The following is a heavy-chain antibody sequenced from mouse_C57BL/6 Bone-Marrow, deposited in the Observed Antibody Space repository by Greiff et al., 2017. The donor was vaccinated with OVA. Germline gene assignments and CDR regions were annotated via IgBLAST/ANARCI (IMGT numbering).Heavy chain of an antibody. CDR1: GYTFTSYG. V-gene: IGHV1-81*01. CDR2: IYPRSGNT. CDR3: ARKVITTVVAPSYWYFDG. Sequence: QVQLQQSGAELARPGASVKLSCKASGYTFTSYGISWVKQRTGQGLEWIGEIYPRSGNTYYNEKFKGKATLTADKSSSTAYMELRSLTSEDSAVYFCARKVITTVVAPSYWYFDGWGTGTTVTVSS. D-gene: IGHD1-1*01. J-gene: IGHJ1*03.